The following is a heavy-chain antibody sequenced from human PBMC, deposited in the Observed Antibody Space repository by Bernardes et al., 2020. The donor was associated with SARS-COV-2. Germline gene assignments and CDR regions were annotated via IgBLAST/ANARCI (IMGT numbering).Heavy chain of an antibody. V-gene: IGHV3-30*03. Sequence: GGSLRLSCAASGFTFNNYGMHWVRQAPGKGLEWVAFISYEGSKKYYLDSLKGRFTISRDSSKNSLYLQMNSLRAEDTAVYYCARDMVAATRLYYYGMDVWGQGTLVTVSS. CDR2: ISYEGSKK. D-gene: IGHD2-15*01. CDR3: ARDMVAATRLYYYGMDV. J-gene: IGHJ6*02. CDR1: GFTFNNYG.